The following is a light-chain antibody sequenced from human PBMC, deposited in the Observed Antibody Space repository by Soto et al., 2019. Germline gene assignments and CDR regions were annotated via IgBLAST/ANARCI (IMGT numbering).Light chain of an antibody. Sequence: QSVPTQPPSLSGTPGQKVSISCSGSASNLGGNPVNWYQHLPGAAPKLLIYTNHQRPSGVPDRFSGSKSGTSASLAISGLRSEDEADFYCAAWDDSLNAVVFGGGTKLTVL. CDR3: AAWDDSLNAVV. CDR1: ASNLGGNP. CDR2: TNH. V-gene: IGLV1-44*01. J-gene: IGLJ2*01.